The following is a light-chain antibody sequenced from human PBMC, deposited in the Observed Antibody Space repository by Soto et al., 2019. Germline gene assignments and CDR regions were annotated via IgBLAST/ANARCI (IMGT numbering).Light chain of an antibody. CDR2: AAS. J-gene: IGKJ5*01. Sequence: IQLTQSPSSLSASAGDTVTFACRASEDISSYLVWYQQLTGAAPKLLIYAASALHSGVPSRFSGSGSGTDFTLTVSRLHPEDFEVYFCQQFKNYPITFGQGTRLEIK. CDR3: QQFKNYPIT. V-gene: IGKV1-9*01. CDR1: EDISSY.